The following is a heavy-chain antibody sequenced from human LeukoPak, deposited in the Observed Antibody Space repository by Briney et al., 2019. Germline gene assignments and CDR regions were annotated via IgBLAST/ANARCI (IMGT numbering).Heavy chain of an antibody. CDR2: INHSGST. J-gene: IGHJ4*02. Sequence: SETLSLTCAVYGGSFSGYYRSWIRQPPGKGLEWIGEINHSGSTNYNPSLKSRVTISVDTSKNQFSLKLSSVTAADTAVYYCARGYCSSTSCYGFDYWGQGTLVTVSS. V-gene: IGHV4-34*01. CDR3: ARGYCSSTSCYGFDY. CDR1: GGSFSGYY. D-gene: IGHD2-2*01.